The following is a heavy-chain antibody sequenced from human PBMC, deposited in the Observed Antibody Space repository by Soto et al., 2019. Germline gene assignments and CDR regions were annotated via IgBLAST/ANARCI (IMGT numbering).Heavy chain of an antibody. V-gene: IGHV1-69*13. D-gene: IGHD3-3*01. CDR1: GGSFGKSA. CDR3: ATGVIWIGYFTVDS. Sequence: ASVKVSCKASGGSFGKSAINWVRQTPGQGLEWLGGFIPVYRTLDYAQKFQGRVTITADESTGTAYMTLSSLASDDTAVYYCATGVIWIGYFTVDSWGQGTRVTVS. CDR2: FIPVYRTL. J-gene: IGHJ4*02.